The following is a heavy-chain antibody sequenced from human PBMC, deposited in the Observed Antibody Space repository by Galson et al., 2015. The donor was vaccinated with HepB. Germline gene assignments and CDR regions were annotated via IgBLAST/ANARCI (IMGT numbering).Heavy chain of an antibody. J-gene: IGHJ4*02. CDR1: GFTFSSYW. CDR3: ARVGPLLWFGESSFDY. Sequence: SLRLSCAASGFTFSSYWMHWVRQAPGKGLVWVSRINSDGSSTSYADSVKDRFTISRDNAKNTLYLQMNSLRAEDTAVYYCARVGPLLWFGESSFDYWGQGTLVTVSS. V-gene: IGHV3-74*01. D-gene: IGHD3-10*01. CDR2: INSDGSST.